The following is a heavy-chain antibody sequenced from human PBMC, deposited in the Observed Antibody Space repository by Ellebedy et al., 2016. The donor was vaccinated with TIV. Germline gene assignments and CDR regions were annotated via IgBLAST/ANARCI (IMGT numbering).Heavy chain of an antibody. CDR3: ARDINVAPAFDI. Sequence: MLSETLSLTCTVSGGSMSHHYWSWIRQPPGKGLEWIGYIYYSGSTNYNPSLKSRVTISVDTSKNQFSLKLSSVTAADTAVYYCARDINVAPAFDIWGHGTVVTVSS. CDR2: IYYSGST. J-gene: IGHJ3*02. V-gene: IGHV4-59*11. CDR1: GGSMSHHY. D-gene: IGHD2-15*01.